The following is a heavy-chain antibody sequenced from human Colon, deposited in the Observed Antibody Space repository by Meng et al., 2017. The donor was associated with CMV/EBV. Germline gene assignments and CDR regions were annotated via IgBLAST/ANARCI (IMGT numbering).Heavy chain of an antibody. CDR3: ARDHQFYYYGLDD. CDR2: ISSTSRQI. CDR1: GFTFNTYS. V-gene: IGHV3-21*06. D-gene: IGHD5-24*01. Sequence: SCEASGFTFNTYSLNWVRLAPGKGLEWVAYISSTSRQIYYADSIKGRFTVSRDNAKNSLYLQMDSVGVEDTAVYYCARDHQFYYYGLDDWGQGTTVTVSS. J-gene: IGHJ6*02.